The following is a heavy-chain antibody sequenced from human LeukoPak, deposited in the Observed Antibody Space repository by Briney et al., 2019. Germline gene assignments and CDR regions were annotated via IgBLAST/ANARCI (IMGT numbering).Heavy chain of an antibody. CDR3: ARGGGSYKNAFDM. CDR1: GGSISSDY. J-gene: IGHJ3*02. Sequence: SETLSLICTVSGGSISSDYWSWIRQPPGKGLEWIGYIYYSGSTNYNPSLKSRVTMSVDTSKNQFSLKLSSVTAADTAVYYCARGGGSYKNAFDMWGQGTMVTVSS. CDR2: IYYSGST. D-gene: IGHD1-26*01. V-gene: IGHV4-59*01.